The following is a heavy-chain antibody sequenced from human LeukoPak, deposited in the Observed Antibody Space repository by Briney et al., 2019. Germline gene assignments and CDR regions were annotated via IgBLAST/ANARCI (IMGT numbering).Heavy chain of an antibody. Sequence: GESLKISCKGSGYSFTSYWIGWVRQMPGKGLEWMGIIYPGDSDTRYSPSFQGQVTISADKSISTAYLQWSSLKASDTAMYYCARGPPGGGSYLDYFDYWGQGTLVTVSS. CDR2: IYPGDSDT. CDR1: GYSFTSYW. CDR3: ARGPPGGGSYLDYFDY. V-gene: IGHV5-51*01. J-gene: IGHJ4*02. D-gene: IGHD1-26*01.